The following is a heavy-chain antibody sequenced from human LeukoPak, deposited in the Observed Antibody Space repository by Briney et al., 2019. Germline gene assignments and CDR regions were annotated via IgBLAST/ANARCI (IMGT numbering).Heavy chain of an antibody. D-gene: IGHD1-26*01. CDR2: IYTSGST. V-gene: IGHV4-61*02. CDR1: GGSISSGSYY. Sequence: SETLSLTCTVSGGSISSGSYYWSWIRQPAGKGLEWIGRIYTSGSTNYNPSLKSRVTISVDTSKNQFSLKLSSVTAADTAVYYCARQRRDVGATLGAFDYWGQGTLVTVSS. J-gene: IGHJ4*02. CDR3: ARQRRDVGATLGAFDY.